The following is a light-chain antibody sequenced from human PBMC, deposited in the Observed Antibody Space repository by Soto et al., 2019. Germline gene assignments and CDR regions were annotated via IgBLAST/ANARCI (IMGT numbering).Light chain of an antibody. CDR2: RAS. CDR3: QQYNNWPRT. Sequence: EIVMTQSPATLSVSPGERATLSCRASQSVNSNLAWYQQKPGQAPRLLIYRASTRATGIPARFSGSGSRTDFTLTISGLQSEDFAVYYCQQYNNWPRTFGQGTKVDIK. V-gene: IGKV3-15*01. J-gene: IGKJ1*01. CDR1: QSVNSN.